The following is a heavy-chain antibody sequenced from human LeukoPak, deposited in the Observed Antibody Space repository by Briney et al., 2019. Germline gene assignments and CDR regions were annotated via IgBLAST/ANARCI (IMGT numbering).Heavy chain of an antibody. CDR1: GGSIRSSSYY. V-gene: IGHV4-39*01. CDR3: ARQDYDILTGYYPPDY. J-gene: IGHJ4*02. D-gene: IGHD3-9*01. CDR2: MYHSGST. Sequence: SETLSLTRTVSGGSIRSSSYYWGWIRQPPGKGLEWIGSMYHSGSTYYNPSLKSRVTISVDTSKNQFSLKLSSVTAADTAVYYCARQDYDILTGYYPPDYWGQGTLVTVSS.